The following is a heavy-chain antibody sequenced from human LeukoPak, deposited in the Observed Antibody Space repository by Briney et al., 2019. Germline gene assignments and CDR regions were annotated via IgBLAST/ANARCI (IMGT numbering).Heavy chain of an antibody. D-gene: IGHD3-16*01. CDR2: VSAYNGNT. Sequence: ASVKVSCKASGYTFTSYGISWVRQAPGQGLEWMGWVSAYNGNTKHAQKLRGRVTMTTDTSTSTAYMDLRSLRSDDTAVYYCARGKAFGGVTRLDPWGPGTLVTVSS. CDR3: ARGKAFGGVTRLDP. J-gene: IGHJ5*02. CDR1: GYTFTSYG. V-gene: IGHV1-18*01.